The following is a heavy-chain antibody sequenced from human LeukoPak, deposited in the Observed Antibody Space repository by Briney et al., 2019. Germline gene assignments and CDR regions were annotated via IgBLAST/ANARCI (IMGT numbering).Heavy chain of an antibody. Sequence: PSETLSLTCAVSGGSISSGDYSWTWIRQPPGKGLEWIGYIYSGGTTYYNPSLKSRITVSLDTSNQFSLKLSSVTAADTAVYYCAREGYYYDSSGYPPYYFDYWGQGTLVTVSS. CDR2: IYSGGTT. D-gene: IGHD3-22*01. J-gene: IGHJ4*02. CDR3: AREGYYYDSSGYPPYYFDY. CDR1: GGSISSGDYS. V-gene: IGHV4-30-2*05.